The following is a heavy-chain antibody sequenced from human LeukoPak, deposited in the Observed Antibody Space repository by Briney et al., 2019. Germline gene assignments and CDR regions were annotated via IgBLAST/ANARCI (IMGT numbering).Heavy chain of an antibody. CDR1: GLTVITND. J-gene: IGHJ4*02. V-gene: IGHV3-53*01. D-gene: IGHD1-14*01. CDR2: LYSDGNT. CDR3: ARGVEPLAANTLAY. Sequence: GGSLRLSCAASGLTVITNDMTWVRPAPGKGLEWVSVLYSDGNTKYADSVQGRFTISRDNSKNTLYLEMNSLSPDDTAVYYCARGVEPLAANTLAYWGQGTLVTVSS.